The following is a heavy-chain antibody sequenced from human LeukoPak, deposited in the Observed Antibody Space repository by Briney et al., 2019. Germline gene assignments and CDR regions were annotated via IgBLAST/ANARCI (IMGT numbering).Heavy chain of an antibody. D-gene: IGHD3-3*01. CDR1: GFTFSSYE. Sequence: PGGSLRLSCAASGFTFSSYEMNWVRQAPGKGLEWVSYISSSGSTIYYADSVKGRFTISRDDSKNTVFLQMNSLRVEDTAFYYCARGNFWSGYYLDYWGQGTLVTVSS. CDR3: ARGNFWSGYYLDY. V-gene: IGHV3-48*03. J-gene: IGHJ4*02. CDR2: ISSSGSTI.